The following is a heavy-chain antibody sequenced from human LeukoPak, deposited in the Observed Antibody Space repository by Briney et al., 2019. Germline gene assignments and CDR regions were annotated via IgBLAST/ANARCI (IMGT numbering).Heavy chain of an antibody. Sequence: GGSLRLSCAASGFTFSSYGMSWVRQAPGKGLEWVSGISGSGSGTYYADSVKGRFTISRDNSKNTLHLQMNRLRAEDTAVYYCARAGPSSSWHQFDYWGQGTLVTVSS. J-gene: IGHJ4*02. CDR2: ISGSGSGT. V-gene: IGHV3-23*01. D-gene: IGHD6-13*01. CDR1: GFTFSSYG. CDR3: ARAGPSSSWHQFDY.